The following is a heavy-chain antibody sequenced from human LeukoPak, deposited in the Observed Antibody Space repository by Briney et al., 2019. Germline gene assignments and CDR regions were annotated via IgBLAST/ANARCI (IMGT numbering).Heavy chain of an antibody. CDR3: ARGTRALTIFGVVRDAFDI. CDR2: MNPNSGNT. Sequence: GASVKVSCKASGYTFTSYDINWVRQATGQGLEWMGWMNPNSGNTGYAQKFQGRVTITRNTSISTAYMELSSLRSEDTAVYYCARGTRALTIFGVVRDAFDIWGQGTMVTVSS. J-gene: IGHJ3*02. D-gene: IGHD3-3*01. CDR1: GYTFTSYD. V-gene: IGHV1-8*01.